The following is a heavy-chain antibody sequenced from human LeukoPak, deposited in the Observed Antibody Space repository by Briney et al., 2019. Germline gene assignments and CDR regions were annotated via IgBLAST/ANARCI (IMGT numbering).Heavy chain of an antibody. CDR2: IFYRGST. Sequence: PSETLSLTCTVSGGSISSSSYYWGWIRQPPGKGLEWLGSIFYRGSTYYNPSLKSRVTISVDRSKNQFSLKLSSVTAADTAVYYCARATAPITIFGVVIDPVDAFDIWGQGTMVTVSS. D-gene: IGHD3-3*01. CDR1: GGSISSSSYY. J-gene: IGHJ3*02. V-gene: IGHV4-39*07. CDR3: ARATAPITIFGVVIDPVDAFDI.